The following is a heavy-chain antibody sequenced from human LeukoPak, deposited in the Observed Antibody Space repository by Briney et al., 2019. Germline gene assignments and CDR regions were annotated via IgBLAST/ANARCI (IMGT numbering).Heavy chain of an antibody. V-gene: IGHV1-69*05. J-gene: IGHJ5*02. D-gene: IGHD2-2*01. CDR3: ARSGYCSSTSCYGWFDP. CDR1: GGTFSSYA. CDR2: IIPIFGTA. Sequence: VASVKVSCKASGGTFSSYAISWVRQAPGQGLEWMGGIIPIFGTANYAQKFQGRVTITTDESTSTAYMELSSLRSEDTAVYYCARSGYCSSTSCYGWFDPWGQGTLVTVSS.